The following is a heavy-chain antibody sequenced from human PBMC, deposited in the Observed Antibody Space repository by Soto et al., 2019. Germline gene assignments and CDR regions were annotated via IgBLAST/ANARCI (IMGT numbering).Heavy chain of an antibody. J-gene: IGHJ5*02. CDR2: IYYTGST. V-gene: IGHV4-59*01. CDR1: GGSITSYY. Sequence: SETLSLTCTVSGGSITSYYWSWIRQPPGKGLEWIGYIYYTGSTNHNPSLKSRVTISVDTSKNQFSLKLSSVTAADTAVYYCARDTWYNGWFDPWGQGTLVTVSS. D-gene: IGHD1-1*01. CDR3: ARDTWYNGWFDP.